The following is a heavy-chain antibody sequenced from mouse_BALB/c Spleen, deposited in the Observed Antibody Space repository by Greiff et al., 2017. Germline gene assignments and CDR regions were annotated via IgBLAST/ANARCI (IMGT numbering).Heavy chain of an antibody. D-gene: IGHD2-3*01. CDR3: ANDGYYDYAMDY. V-gene: IGHV3-6*02. CDR2: ISYDGSN. J-gene: IGHJ4*01. Sequence: VQLKESGPGLVKPSQSLSLTCSVTGYSITSGYYWNWIRQFPGNKLEWMGYISYDGSNNYNPSLKNRISITRDTSKNQFFLKLNSVTTEDTATYYCANDGYYDYAMDYWGQGTSVTVSS. CDR1: GYSITSGYY.